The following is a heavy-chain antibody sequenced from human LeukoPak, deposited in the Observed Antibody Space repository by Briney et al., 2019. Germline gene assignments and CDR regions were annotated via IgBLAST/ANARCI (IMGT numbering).Heavy chain of an antibody. D-gene: IGHD3-22*01. CDR2: ISRSSGYI. CDR3: ARGGGRYYDSSGYSY. Sequence: GGSLRLSCAASGFTFNTYSMNWVRQAPGKGLEWVSSISRSSGYIFYADSVRGRFTISRDNAKNSLYLQMNSLRAEDTAVYYCARGGGRYYDSSGYSYWGQGSLVTVSS. V-gene: IGHV3-21*01. CDR1: GFTFNTYS. J-gene: IGHJ4*02.